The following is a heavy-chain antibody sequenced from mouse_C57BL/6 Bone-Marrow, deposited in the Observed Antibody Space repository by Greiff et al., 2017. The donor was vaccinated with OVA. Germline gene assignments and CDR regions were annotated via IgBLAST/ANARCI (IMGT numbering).Heavy chain of an antibody. CDR3: ASSSYGWFAY. CDR1: GYTFTSYG. V-gene: IGHV1-81*01. CDR2: IYPRSGNT. D-gene: IGHD1-1*01. J-gene: IGHJ3*01. Sequence: QVQLQQSGAELARPGASVKLSCKASGYTFTSYGISWVKQRTGQGLEWIGEIYPRSGNTYYNEKFNGKATRTADKSSSTAYMELRSLTSEDSAVYFCASSSYGWFAYWGQGTLVTVSA.